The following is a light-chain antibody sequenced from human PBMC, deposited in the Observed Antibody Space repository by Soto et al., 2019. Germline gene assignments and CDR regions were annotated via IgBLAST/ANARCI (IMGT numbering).Light chain of an antibody. CDR2: EGS. CDR3: CSYAGNPYV. CDR1: SSDVGSYNS. Sequence: QSVLTQPASVSGSPGQSIAISCTGTSSDVGSYNSVSWYQHHPGKAPQLMIYEGSKRPSGVSDRFSGSKSGNTASLTISGLQAEDEADYYCCSYAGNPYVFGTGTKLTVL. J-gene: IGLJ1*01. V-gene: IGLV2-23*01.